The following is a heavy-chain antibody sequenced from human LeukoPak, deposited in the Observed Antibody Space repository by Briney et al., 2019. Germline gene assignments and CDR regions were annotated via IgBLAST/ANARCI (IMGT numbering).Heavy chain of an antibody. CDR1: GFTVSSNY. CDR3: ARGVPGAYGGGAFDI. V-gene: IGHV3-66*01. J-gene: IGHJ3*02. Sequence: SGGSLRFSCVASGFTVSSNYLSWVRQAPGKGLEWVSLIYSGGRTYYADSVKGRFTISRDNSKNTLYLQMNSLRAEDTAVFYCARGVPGAYGGGAFDIWSQGTKVTVSS. CDR2: IYSGGRT. D-gene: IGHD4-23*01.